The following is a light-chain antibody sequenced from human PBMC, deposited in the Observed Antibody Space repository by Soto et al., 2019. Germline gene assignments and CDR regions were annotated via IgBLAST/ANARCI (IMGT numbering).Light chain of an antibody. CDR1: QGINRW. V-gene: IGKV1D-12*01. Sequence: IQMPQSPSSVSASVGDRVTVTLRASQGINRWLAWYQQKLGKAPKLLIFDASSLQSGVPSRISGSGSGTDFTLTISSLQPDDFATYYCQQYNTFWTFGRGTKVDIK. CDR2: DAS. J-gene: IGKJ1*01. CDR3: QQYNTFWT.